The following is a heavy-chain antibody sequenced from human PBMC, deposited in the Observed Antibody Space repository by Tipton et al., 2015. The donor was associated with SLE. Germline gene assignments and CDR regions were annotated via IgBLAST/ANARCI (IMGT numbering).Heavy chain of an antibody. J-gene: IGHJ4*02. V-gene: IGHV3-30-3*01. CDR3: ARDLRRGVVLPGGY. CDR1: GFTFNNFA. CDR2: ISYDGSIK. D-gene: IGHD3-3*01. Sequence: SLRLSCAASGFTFNNFAMYWVRQAPGMGLEWVTFISYDGSIKYYADSVKGRFTVSRDNSKKTVYLHMNSLRAGDTAVYYCARDLRRGVVLPGGYWGQGTLVTVSS.